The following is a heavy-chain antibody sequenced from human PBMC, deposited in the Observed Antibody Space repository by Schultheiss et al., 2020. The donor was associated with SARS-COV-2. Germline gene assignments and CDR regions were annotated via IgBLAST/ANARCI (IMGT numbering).Heavy chain of an antibody. V-gene: IGHV4-59*01. Sequence: SETLSLTCTVSGGSISSYYWSWIRQPPGKGLEWIGYIYYSGSTNYNPSLKSRVTISVDTSKNQFSLKLSSVTAADTAVYYCARDHTTQSRIAVAGTKDYYYGMDVWGQGTTVTVSS. CDR1: GGSISSYY. CDR2: IYYSGST. J-gene: IGHJ6*02. CDR3: ARDHTTQSRIAVAGTKDYYYGMDV. D-gene: IGHD6-19*01.